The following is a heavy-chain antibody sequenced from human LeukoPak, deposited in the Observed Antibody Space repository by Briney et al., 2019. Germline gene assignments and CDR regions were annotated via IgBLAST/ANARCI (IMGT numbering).Heavy chain of an antibody. V-gene: IGHV3-23*01. CDR3: AKVVGIWIGEMSDAFDI. CDR2: ISGSGDRT. CDR1: GFTFRSYA. D-gene: IGHD3-10*01. Sequence: GSLKLSCAASGFTFRSYAMNWVRQAPGKGLEWVSAISGSGDRTYYADSVKGRFTISRDISKNILYLQMNGLRAEDTALYYCAKVVGIWIGEMSDAFDIWGHGTMVAVSS. J-gene: IGHJ3*02.